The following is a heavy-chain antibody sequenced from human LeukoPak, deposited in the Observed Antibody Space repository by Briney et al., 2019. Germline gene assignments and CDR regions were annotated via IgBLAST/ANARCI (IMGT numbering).Heavy chain of an antibody. V-gene: IGHV3-66*04. CDR1: GFTVSSNC. CDR3: ARQASYDAFDI. J-gene: IGHJ3*02. Sequence: GGSLRLSCAASGFTVSSNCMSWVRQAPGKGLEWVSVIYSGGSTYYADSVKGRFTISRDNSKNTLYLQMNSLRAEDTAVYYCARQASYDAFDIWGQGTRVTVSS. CDR2: IYSGGST.